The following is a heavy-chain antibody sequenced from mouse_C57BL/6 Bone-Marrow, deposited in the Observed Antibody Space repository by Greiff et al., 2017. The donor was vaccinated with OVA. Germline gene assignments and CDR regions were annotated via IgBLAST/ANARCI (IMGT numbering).Heavy chain of an antibody. D-gene: IGHD2-3*01. J-gene: IGHJ4*01. V-gene: IGHV5-4*01. CDR2: LSDGGSYT. CDR1: GFTFSSYA. Sequence: EVMLVESGGGLVKPGGSLKLSCAASGFTFSSYAMSWVRQTPEKRLAWVATLSDGGSYTYYPDNVKGRFTISRDNAKNNLYLQMSHLKSEDTAMYYCAREDDGYLYYYAMDYWGQGTSVTVSS. CDR3: AREDDGYLYYYAMDY.